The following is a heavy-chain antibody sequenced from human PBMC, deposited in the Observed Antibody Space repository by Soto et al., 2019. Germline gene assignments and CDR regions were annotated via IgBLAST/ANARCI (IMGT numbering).Heavy chain of an antibody. J-gene: IGHJ4*02. V-gene: IGHV1-18*01. CDR1: GYTFTSYG. Sequence: QVQLVQSGAEVKKPGASVKVSCKASGYTFTSYGISWVRQAPGQGLEWMGWFSAYNGNTNYAQKLQGRVTMTTATATTRASMELRSLRSADTTVYYCARESSSSCHDYWGQGTLVTVSS. CDR2: FSAYNGNT. CDR3: ARESSSSCHDY. D-gene: IGHD6-13*01.